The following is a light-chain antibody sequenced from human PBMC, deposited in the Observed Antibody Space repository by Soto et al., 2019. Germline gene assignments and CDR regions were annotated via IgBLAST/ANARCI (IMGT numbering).Light chain of an antibody. V-gene: IGKV1-5*01. Sequence: IQMTQSPSTLSSSVGYRFTITCRASQSISRWLAWYQQKPGKAPKALIYDASTLRSGVPSRFSGGGSGTEFTLTISSLQPDDFATYYCQQYNTYSTFGQGTRLEIK. CDR2: DAS. J-gene: IGKJ5*01. CDR3: QQYNTYST. CDR1: QSISRW.